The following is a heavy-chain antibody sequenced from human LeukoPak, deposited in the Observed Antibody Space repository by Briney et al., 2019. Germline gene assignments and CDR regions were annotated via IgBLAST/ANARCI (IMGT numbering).Heavy chain of an antibody. CDR1: GGSISSGGYS. V-gene: IGHV4-61*08. Sequence: SEALSLTCTVSGGSISSGGYSWSWIRQPPGKGLEWIGYIYYSGSTNYNPSLKSRVTISVDTSKNQFALKLSSVTAADTAVYYCARSWDTVIIDYWGQGTLVTVSS. D-gene: IGHD4-17*01. CDR3: ARSWDTVIIDY. CDR2: IYYSGST. J-gene: IGHJ4*02.